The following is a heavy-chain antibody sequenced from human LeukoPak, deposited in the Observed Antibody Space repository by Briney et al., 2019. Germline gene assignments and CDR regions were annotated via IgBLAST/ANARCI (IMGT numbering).Heavy chain of an antibody. Sequence: GASVKVSCTASGGTFSSYAISWVRQAPGQGLEWMGGIIPIFGTANYAQKFQGRVTITADESTSTAYMELSSLRSEDTAAYYCAREGDYYDSSGYFDYWGQGTLVTVSS. D-gene: IGHD3-22*01. V-gene: IGHV1-69*13. CDR1: GGTFSSYA. J-gene: IGHJ4*02. CDR3: AREGDYYDSSGYFDY. CDR2: IIPIFGTA.